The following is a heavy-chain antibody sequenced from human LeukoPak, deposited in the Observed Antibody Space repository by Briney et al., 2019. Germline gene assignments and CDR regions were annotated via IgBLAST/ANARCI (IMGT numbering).Heavy chain of an antibody. J-gene: IGHJ5*02. Sequence: KSSETLSLTCTVSGGSISSNYWSWIRQPPGKGLEWIGYIYYRGSTNYNPSLKSRVTISVDTSKNQFSLKLSSVTAADTAVYYCASWPNCTNGVCYPRGWFDPWGQGTLVIVSS. D-gene: IGHD2-8*01. CDR2: IYYRGST. CDR3: ASWPNCTNGVCYPRGWFDP. CDR1: GGSISSNY. V-gene: IGHV4-59*12.